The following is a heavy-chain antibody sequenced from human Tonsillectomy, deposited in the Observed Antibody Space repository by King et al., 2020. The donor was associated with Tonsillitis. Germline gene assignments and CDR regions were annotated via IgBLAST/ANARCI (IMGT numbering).Heavy chain of an antibody. V-gene: IGHV4-4*02. D-gene: IGHD6-13*01. CDR2: INHSGTT. CDR3: ARQGSSSSWGYYYYYRDV. CDR1: GASISRSAW. J-gene: IGHJ6*03. Sequence: VQLQESGPGLVKASGTLSLTCAVSGASISRSAWWSWVRQPPGKGLEWIGEINHSGTTNYNPSLKSRVTISVDKSKNQFSLKLSSVTAADTAVYYCARQGSSSSWGYYYYYRDVWGKGTTVTVSS.